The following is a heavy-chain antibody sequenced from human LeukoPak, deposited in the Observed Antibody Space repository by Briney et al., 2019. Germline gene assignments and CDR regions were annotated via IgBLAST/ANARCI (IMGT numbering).Heavy chain of an antibody. D-gene: IGHD1-26*01. V-gene: IGHV4-59*01. CDR3: ARSYFENAFDI. Sequence: TSETLSLTCTVSGGSISSYYWSWIRQPPGKGLEWIGYIYYSGSTNYNPSLKSRVTISVDTSKNQFSLKLSSVTAADTAVYYCARSYFENAFDIWGQGTMVTVSS. J-gene: IGHJ3*02. CDR1: GGSISSYY. CDR2: IYYSGST.